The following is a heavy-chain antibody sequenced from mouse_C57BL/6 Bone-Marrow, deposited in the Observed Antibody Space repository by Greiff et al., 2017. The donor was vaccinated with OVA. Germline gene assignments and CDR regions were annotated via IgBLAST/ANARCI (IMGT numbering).Heavy chain of an antibody. Sequence: EVQLQQSGPELVKPGASVKIPCKASGYKFTDYNMDWVKQSHGKSLEWIGDINPNNGGTIYNQKFKGKATLTVDKSSSTAYMELRSLTSEDTAVYYCARDYGRLYAMDYWGQGTSVTVSS. D-gene: IGHD1-1*01. CDR3: ARDYGRLYAMDY. CDR2: INPNNGGT. V-gene: IGHV1-18*01. J-gene: IGHJ4*01. CDR1: GYKFTDYN.